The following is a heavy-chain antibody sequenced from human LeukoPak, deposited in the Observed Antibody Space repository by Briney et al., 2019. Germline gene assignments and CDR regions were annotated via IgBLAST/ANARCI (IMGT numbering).Heavy chain of an antibody. CDR3: ARHPRRGIDY. J-gene: IGHJ4*02. CDR1: GGSISSYY. V-gene: IGHV4-59*08. Sequence: PSETLSLTCTVSGGSISSYYWSWIRQPPGKGLEWIGYIYYSGSANYNPSLKSRVTISVDTSKNQFSLKLSSVTAADTAVYYCARHPRRGIDYWGQGTLVTVSS. CDR2: IYYSGSA.